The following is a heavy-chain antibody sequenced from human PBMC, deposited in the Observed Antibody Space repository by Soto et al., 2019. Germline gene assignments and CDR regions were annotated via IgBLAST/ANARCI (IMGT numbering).Heavy chain of an antibody. CDR2: FSGRDATT. J-gene: IGHJ5*02. Sequence: VGSLRLSCAASGFTFSSYTMSWVRQAPGKGLEWVSSFSGRDATTYYADSVKGRFTISRDNSKNTLYLQMNSLRAEDTALYFCVRTIVGATKGGWFDPWGQGALVTVSS. CDR3: VRTIVGATKGGWFDP. V-gene: IGHV3-23*01. CDR1: GFTFSSYT. D-gene: IGHD1-26*01.